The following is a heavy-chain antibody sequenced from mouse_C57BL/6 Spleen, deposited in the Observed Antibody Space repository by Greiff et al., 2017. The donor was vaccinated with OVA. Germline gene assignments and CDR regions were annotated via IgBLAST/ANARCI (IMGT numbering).Heavy chain of an antibody. CDR1: GFNIKDYY. V-gene: IGHV14-2*01. J-gene: IGHJ3*01. CDR3: ARSNTVTTWFAY. D-gene: IGHD2-1*01. CDR2: IDPEDGET. Sequence: EVKVVESGAELVKPGASVKLSCTASGFNIKDYYMHWVKQRTEQGLEWIGRIDPEDGETKYAPKFQGKATITADTSSNTAYLQLSSLTSEDTAVYYCARSNTVTTWFAYWGQGTLVTVSA.